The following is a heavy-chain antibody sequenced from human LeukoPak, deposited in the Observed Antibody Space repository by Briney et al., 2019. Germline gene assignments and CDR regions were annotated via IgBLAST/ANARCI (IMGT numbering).Heavy chain of an antibody. D-gene: IGHD5-18*01. J-gene: IGHJ4*02. CDR2: ISNIGGST. CDR1: GFTFSSYS. V-gene: IGHV3-23*01. Sequence: GSLRLSCAASGFTFSSYSMNWVRQAPGKGLEWVSGISNIGGSTYYADSVKGRFTISRDNSKNTLYLQVNSLRAEDTAVYYGAKEGNPGMVGGPTEFDSWGQETLVTVSS. CDR3: AKEGNPGMVGGPTEFDS.